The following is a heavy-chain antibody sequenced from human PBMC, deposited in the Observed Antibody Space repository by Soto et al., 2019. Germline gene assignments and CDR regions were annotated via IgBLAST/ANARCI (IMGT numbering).Heavy chain of an antibody. CDR2: IDPSSGTT. CDR1: GYTFTSHY. J-gene: IGHJ4*01. D-gene: IGHD1-26*01. Sequence: QVQLVQSGAEVKKPGASVKVSCEASGYTFTSHYMHWARQAPGQGLEWMGIIDPSSGTTTYAQKFQGRVTMTRDTSTSEVYMELRSLRSDDTALYYCARENIVGATVDFDSWGQGTLVTVSS. CDR3: ARENIVGATVDFDS. V-gene: IGHV1-46*01.